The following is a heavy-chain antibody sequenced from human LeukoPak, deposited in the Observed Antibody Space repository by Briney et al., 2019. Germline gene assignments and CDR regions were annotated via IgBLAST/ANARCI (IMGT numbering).Heavy chain of an antibody. D-gene: IGHD1-7*01. CDR3: ARGVAGTTLDY. Sequence: SETLSLTCTVSGASITSGGYYWSWIRQHPVRGLEFIGYIYDSGTTYYNPSPQSRLRISRDTSQNQFSLKLISVTAADTAVYFCARGVAGTTLDYWGQGALVTVSS. CDR2: IYDSGTT. CDR1: GASITSGGYY. V-gene: IGHV4-31*03. J-gene: IGHJ4*02.